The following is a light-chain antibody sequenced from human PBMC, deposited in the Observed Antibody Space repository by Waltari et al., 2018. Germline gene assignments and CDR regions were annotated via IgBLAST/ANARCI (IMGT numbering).Light chain of an antibody. CDR1: QSISNF. Sequence: IQMTQSPSSLSAAVGDSLTITCRPSQSISNFLNWYQQKPGKPPQLLISSTSTLQSGVPSRFSGSESGTDFTLTITTLQPEDFATYYCQQTYTLPRTFGQGTKLEI. CDR3: QQTYTLPRT. CDR2: STS. V-gene: IGKV1-39*01. J-gene: IGKJ1*01.